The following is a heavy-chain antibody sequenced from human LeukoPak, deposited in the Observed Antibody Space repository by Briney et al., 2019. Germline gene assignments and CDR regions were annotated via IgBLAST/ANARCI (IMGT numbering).Heavy chain of an antibody. CDR1: GGSISTYY. CDR2: IYYSGST. V-gene: IGHV4-59*01. J-gene: IGHJ4*02. CDR3: ARTRAGGLTDFDS. Sequence: PSETLSLTCTVSGGSISTYYWTWIRQPPGKGLEWIGYIYYSGSTNYNPSLKSRVTISVDTSKNQFSLKLSSVTAADTAVYYCARTRAGGLTDFDSWGQGALVTVSS. D-gene: IGHD7-27*01.